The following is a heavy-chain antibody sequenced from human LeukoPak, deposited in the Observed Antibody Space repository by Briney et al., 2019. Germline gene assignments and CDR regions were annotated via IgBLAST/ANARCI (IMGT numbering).Heavy chain of an antibody. V-gene: IGHV4-34*01. CDR3: ARTWIQLWLRGWYWFDP. J-gene: IGHJ5*02. CDR2: IRHTGQT. CDR1: GGSFSSFH. D-gene: IGHD5-18*01. Sequence: PSETLSLTCAVYGGSFSSFHWSWIRQPPGKELEWIGEIRHTGQTNYNPSLKSRVTISVDTSKNQFSLNMSSVTAADTAVYYCARTWIQLWLRGWYWFDPWGQGTLVTVSS.